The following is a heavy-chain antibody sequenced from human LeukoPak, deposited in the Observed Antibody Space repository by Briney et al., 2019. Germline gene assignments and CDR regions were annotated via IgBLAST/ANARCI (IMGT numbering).Heavy chain of an antibody. D-gene: IGHD6-19*01. CDR1: GGSISSYY. V-gene: IGHV4-59*01. CDR3: ARSDGWADAFDI. Sequence: SETLSLTCTVSGGSISSYYWSCIRQPPGKGLEWIGYIYYSGSTNYNPSLKSRVTISVDTSKNQFSLKLSSVTAADTAVYYCARSDGWADAFDIWGQGTMVTVSS. J-gene: IGHJ3*02. CDR2: IYYSGST.